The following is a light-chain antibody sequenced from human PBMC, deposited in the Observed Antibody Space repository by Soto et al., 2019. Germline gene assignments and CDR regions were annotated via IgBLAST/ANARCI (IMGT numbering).Light chain of an antibody. Sequence: QSVLTQPPSVSGAPGQRVTISCTGSSSNIGAGYDVHWYQQLPGTAPKLLIYVNSNRPSGVPDRFSGSKSGTSASLAITGLQPEDEADYYCQSFDNSLSGPYVFGTGTKVPV. CDR2: VNS. CDR3: QSFDNSLSGPYV. J-gene: IGLJ1*01. V-gene: IGLV1-40*01. CDR1: SSNIGAGYD.